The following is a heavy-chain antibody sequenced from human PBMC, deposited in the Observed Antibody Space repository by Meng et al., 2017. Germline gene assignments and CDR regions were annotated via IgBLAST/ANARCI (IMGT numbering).Heavy chain of an antibody. CDR1: GGSISSSNW. CDR2: IDHSGST. CDR3: ARFYSSGWYSLRNYYYYGMDV. D-gene: IGHD6-19*01. Sequence: SETLSLTCAVSGGSISSSNWWSWVRQPPGKGREWIGVIDHSGSTNYNPSLKSRVTISVDKSKNQFSLKLSSVTAADTAVYYCARFYSSGWYSLRNYYYYGMDVWGQGTTVTVSS. V-gene: IGHV4-4*02. J-gene: IGHJ6*02.